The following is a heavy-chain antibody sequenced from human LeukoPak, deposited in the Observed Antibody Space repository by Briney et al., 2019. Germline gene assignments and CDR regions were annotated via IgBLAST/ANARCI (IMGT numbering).Heavy chain of an antibody. Sequence: SETLSLTCTVSGGSLSSSIYYWGWIRQPPGKGLEWIGSIYYSGSTYYNPSLKSRVTISIDTSKNQFSLKLSSVTAADTAVYYWARRSVVVIEDAFDIWGQGTMVTVSS. J-gene: IGHJ3*02. D-gene: IGHD2-21*01. CDR2: IYYSGST. V-gene: IGHV4-39*01. CDR1: GGSLSSSIYY. CDR3: ARRSVVVIEDAFDI.